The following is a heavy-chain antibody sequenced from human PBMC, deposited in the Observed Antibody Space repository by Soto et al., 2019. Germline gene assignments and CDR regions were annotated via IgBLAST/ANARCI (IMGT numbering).Heavy chain of an antibody. Sequence: QVQLQESGPGLVKPSETLSLTCTVSGGSISSYYWSWIRQPPGKGLEWIGYFYYSGSTNYNPSLRSRVSILVDTSKNQFSLKLSSVTAADTAVYYCARGTLTSYFDYWGQGTLVTVSS. CDR2: FYYSGST. V-gene: IGHV4-59*01. J-gene: IGHJ4*02. CDR1: GGSISSYY. CDR3: ARGTLTSYFDY.